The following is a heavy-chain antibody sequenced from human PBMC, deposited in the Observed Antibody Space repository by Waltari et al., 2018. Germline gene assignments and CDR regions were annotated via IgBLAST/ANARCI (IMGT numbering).Heavy chain of an antibody. CDR1: GYTFTSYD. J-gene: IGHJ2*01. CDR3: ARDPVTSVAGRPWYFDL. V-gene: IGHV1-8*03. Sequence: QVQLVQSGAEVKKPGASVKVSCKASGYTFTSYDINWVRQATGQGLEWMGWMNPNSGNTGYAKKFQGRVTITRNTSISTAYMELSSLRSEDTAVYYCARDPVTSVAGRPWYFDLWGRGTLVTVSS. CDR2: MNPNSGNT. D-gene: IGHD6-19*01.